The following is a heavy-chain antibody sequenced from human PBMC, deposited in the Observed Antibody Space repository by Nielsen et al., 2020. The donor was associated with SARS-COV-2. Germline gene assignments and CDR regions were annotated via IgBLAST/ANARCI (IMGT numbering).Heavy chain of an antibody. CDR1: GGSISSYY. V-gene: IGHV4-59*13. J-gene: IGHJ3*02. CDR3: ARAYDGSAFDI. D-gene: IGHD3-22*01. CDR2: IYYSGST. Sequence: SETLSLTCTVSGGSISSYYWSWIRQPPGKGLEWIGYIYYSGSTNYNPSLKSRVTISVDTSKNQFSLKLGSVTAADTAVYYCARAYDGSAFDIWGQGTMVTVSS.